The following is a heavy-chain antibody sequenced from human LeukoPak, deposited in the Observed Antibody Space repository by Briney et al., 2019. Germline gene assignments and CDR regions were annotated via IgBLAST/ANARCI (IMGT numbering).Heavy chain of an antibody. D-gene: IGHD1-26*01. V-gene: IGHV3-7*03. CDR1: GLTFSSSW. Sequence: GGSLRLSCAVSGLTFSSSWMDWVRQAPGKGLEWVASINPEGSEKYSADSVKGRFTISRDNAKNSLYLQMDSLRAEDTAVYYCAKGERAYYYYGMDVWGQGTTVTVSS. CDR2: INPEGSEK. CDR3: AKGERAYYYYGMDV. J-gene: IGHJ6*02.